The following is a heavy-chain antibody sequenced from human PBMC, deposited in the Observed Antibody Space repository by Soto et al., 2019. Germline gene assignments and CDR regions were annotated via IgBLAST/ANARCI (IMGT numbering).Heavy chain of an antibody. D-gene: IGHD3-22*01. CDR1: GFTFSNAW. J-gene: IGHJ5*02. Sequence: EVQLVESGGGLVEPGGSLRLSCTASGFTFSNAWMTWVRQAPGKGLEWVGRIKSKTDGGTTDYAAPVKGRFTISRDDSKNTMYLLMNSLKTEDTAVYYCTIPRGPMIRPWGQGTLVTVSS. CDR3: TIPRGPMIRP. CDR2: IKSKTDGGTT. V-gene: IGHV3-15*01.